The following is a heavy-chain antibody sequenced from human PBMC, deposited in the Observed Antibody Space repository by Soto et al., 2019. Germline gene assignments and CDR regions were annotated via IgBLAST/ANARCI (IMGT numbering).Heavy chain of an antibody. J-gene: IGHJ4*02. CDR2: IYYSGST. Sequence: ASETLSLTCTVSGGSISSSSYYWGWIHQPPGKGLEWIGSIYYSGSTYYNPSLKSRVTISVDTSKNQFSLKLSSVTAADTAVYYCARLYYYGSGSFIWSKPRAFDYWGQGTLVTVSS. D-gene: IGHD3-10*01. CDR3: ARLYYYGSGSFIWSKPRAFDY. CDR1: GGSISSSSYY. V-gene: IGHV4-39*01.